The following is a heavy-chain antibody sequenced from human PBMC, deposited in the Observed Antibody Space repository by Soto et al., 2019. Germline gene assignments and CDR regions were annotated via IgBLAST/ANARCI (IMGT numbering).Heavy chain of an antibody. Sequence: ASVKVSCKVSGYTLTELSMHWVRQAPGKGLEWMGGFDPEDGETIYAQKFQGRVTMTEDTSTDTAYMELSSLRSEDTAVYYCATAHPSYYGSGSRLDYWGQGTLVTVS. D-gene: IGHD3-10*01. CDR2: FDPEDGET. CDR1: GYTLTELS. J-gene: IGHJ4*02. CDR3: ATAHPSYYGSGSRLDY. V-gene: IGHV1-24*01.